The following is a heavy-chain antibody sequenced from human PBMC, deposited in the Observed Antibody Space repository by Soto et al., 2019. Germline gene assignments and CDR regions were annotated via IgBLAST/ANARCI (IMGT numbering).Heavy chain of an antibody. CDR2: IYYSGST. CDR3: ARGRHAELPYFDY. Sequence: SETLSLTCTVSGGSISSYYWSWIRQPPGKGLEWIGYIYYSGSTNYNPFLKSRVTISVDTSKNQFSLKLSSVTAADTAVYYCARGRHAELPYFDYWGQGTLVTVSS. CDR1: GGSISSYY. D-gene: IGHD1-1*01. V-gene: IGHV4-59*01. J-gene: IGHJ4*02.